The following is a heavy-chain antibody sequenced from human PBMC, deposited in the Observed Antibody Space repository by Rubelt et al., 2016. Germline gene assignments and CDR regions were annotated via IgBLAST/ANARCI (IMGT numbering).Heavy chain of an antibody. CDR2: IKQNGSII. J-gene: IGHJ5*02. CDR3: ARDSHSFDP. Sequence: EVQLVESGGGLVQPGGSLRLSCAASGFTFSSYWMSWVRQAPGKGLEWVANIKQNGSIINYVDSVKGRFIISRDNAKNSLYLQMNGLRVEDTAMYYCARDSHSFDPWGQGTLVTVSS. D-gene: IGHD3-3*02. V-gene: IGHV3-7*03. CDR1: GFTFSSYW.